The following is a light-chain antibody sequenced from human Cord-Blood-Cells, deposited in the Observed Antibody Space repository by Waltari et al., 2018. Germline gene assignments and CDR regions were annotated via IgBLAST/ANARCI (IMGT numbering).Light chain of an antibody. V-gene: IGKV1-5*01. CDR1: QSISSW. CDR2: DAS. CDR3: QQYNSYWT. Sequence: DIQMTQSPSTRSASVADRVTITCRASQSISSWLAWYQQKPGKAPKLLIYDASSLENGVPSRFSGSGSGTEFTLTTSSLQPDDFATYYCQQYNSYWTFGQGTKVEIK. J-gene: IGKJ1*01.